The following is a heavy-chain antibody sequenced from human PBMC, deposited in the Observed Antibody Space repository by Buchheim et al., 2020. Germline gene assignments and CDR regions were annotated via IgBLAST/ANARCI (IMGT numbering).Heavy chain of an antibody. V-gene: IGHV3-23*01. J-gene: IGHJ5*02. Sequence: EVQLLESGGGLVQPGGSLRLSCAASGFTFSSYAMSWVRQAPGKGLEWVSAISGSGGSTYYADSVKGRFTISRDNSQNTPDLQMNSLRAEDTAVYYCAKESDSSGWYGSRNNWFDPWGQGTL. CDR3: AKESDSSGWYGSRNNWFDP. CDR1: GFTFSSYA. CDR2: ISGSGGST. D-gene: IGHD6-19*01.